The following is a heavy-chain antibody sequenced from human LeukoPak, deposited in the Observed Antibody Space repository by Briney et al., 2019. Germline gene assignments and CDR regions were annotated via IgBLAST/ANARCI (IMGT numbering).Heavy chain of an antibody. CDR2: ISSTGATM. Sequence: GGSLRLSCAASGFTFSSYEMNWVRQPPGKGLEWVSYISSTGATMYYADSVKGRFTISRDNAKNSLYLQMNSLRAEDMAVYYCAPRGTYYYFDFWGQGTLVTVSS. CDR1: GFTFSSYE. V-gene: IGHV3-48*03. J-gene: IGHJ4*02. CDR3: APRGTYYYFDF. D-gene: IGHD1-26*01.